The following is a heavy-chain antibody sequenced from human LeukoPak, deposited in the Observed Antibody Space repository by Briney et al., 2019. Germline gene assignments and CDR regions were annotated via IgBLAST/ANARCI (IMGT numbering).Heavy chain of an antibody. V-gene: IGHV3-7*01. D-gene: IGHD2-21*02. Sequence: GGSLRLSCVVSGFTFNRCWMNWVRQAPGKGLEWVAHINPDGRDTYYVDSVKGRFTISRDNAENSMYLQMNSLRVEDTAVYYCTSWGDTTAEYFQRWGQGTLVTVTS. J-gene: IGHJ1*01. CDR1: GFTFNRCW. CDR3: TSWGDTTAEYFQR. CDR2: INPDGRDT.